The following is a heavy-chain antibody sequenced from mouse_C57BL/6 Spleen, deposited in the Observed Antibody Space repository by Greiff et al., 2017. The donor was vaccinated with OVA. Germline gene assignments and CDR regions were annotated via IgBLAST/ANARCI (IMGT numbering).Heavy chain of an antibody. V-gene: IGHV5-12*01. CDR2: ISNGGGST. J-gene: IGHJ1*03. CDR3: ARRGLPGGYFDV. CDR1: GFTFSDYY. Sequence: EVQLVESGGGLVQPGGSLKLSCAASGFTFSDYYMYWVRQTPEKRLEWVAYISNGGGSTYYPDTVKGRFTISRDNAKNTLYLQMSRLKSEDTAMYYCARRGLPGGYFDVWGTGTTVTVSS. D-gene: IGHD2-4*01.